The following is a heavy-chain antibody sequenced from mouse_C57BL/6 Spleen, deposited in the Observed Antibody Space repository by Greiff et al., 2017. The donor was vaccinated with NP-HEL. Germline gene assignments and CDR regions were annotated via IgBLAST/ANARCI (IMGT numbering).Heavy chain of an antibody. D-gene: IGHD2-5*01. V-gene: IGHV1-80*01. Sequence: QVQLKQSGAELVKPGASVKISCKASGYAFSSYWMNWVKQRPGKGLEWIGQIYPGDGDTNYNGKFKGKATLTADKSSSTAYMQLSSLTSEDSAVYFCASAYSNYGDWFAYWGQGTLVTVSA. J-gene: IGHJ3*01. CDR3: ASAYSNYGDWFAY. CDR1: GYAFSSYW. CDR2: IYPGDGDT.